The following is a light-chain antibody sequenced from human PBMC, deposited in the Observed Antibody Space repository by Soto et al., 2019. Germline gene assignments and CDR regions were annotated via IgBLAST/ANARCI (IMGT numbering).Light chain of an antibody. J-gene: IGKJ5*01. Sequence: ENVLTQSPGTLSLSPGERATLSCRASQTVSSYLTWYQQRPGQAPRLLISGASRRATGIPDRFSGSGSGTDFTLTISLLEPEDFALYYFQQYGTSPTTFGQGTRLEIK. CDR2: GAS. CDR1: QTVSSY. V-gene: IGKV3-20*01. CDR3: QQYGTSPTT.